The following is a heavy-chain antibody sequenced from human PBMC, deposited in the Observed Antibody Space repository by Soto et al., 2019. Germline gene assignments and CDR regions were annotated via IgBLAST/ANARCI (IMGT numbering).Heavy chain of an antibody. V-gene: IGHV1-18*01. CDR3: AKVCGAVVTADY. Sequence: QVQLVQSGPEVKKPGASVKVSCKTSGYTFINYGISWVRQAPGQGLEWMGWINPDNGNTNFAQRLQGRVTMTADRSTRTAYMELRSLRFDDTAMDYWAKVCGAVVTADYWGQGTLVTVSS. CDR1: GYTFINYG. D-gene: IGHD1-26*01. J-gene: IGHJ4*02. CDR2: INPDNGNT.